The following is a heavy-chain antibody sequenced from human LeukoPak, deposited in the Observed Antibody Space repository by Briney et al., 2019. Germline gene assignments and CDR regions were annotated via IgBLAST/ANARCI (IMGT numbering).Heavy chain of an antibody. J-gene: IGHJ4*02. CDR1: GFTFSSYG. D-gene: IGHD6-19*01. Sequence: GGSLRLSCAASGFTFSSYGMHWVRQAPGKGLEWVAVISYDGSNKYYADSVKGRFTISRENSKNMLYLKMNSLSAEDTAVYYCAVAVAGIEFDYWGQGTLVTVSS. CDR3: AVAVAGIEFDY. V-gene: IGHV3-30*03. CDR2: ISYDGSNK.